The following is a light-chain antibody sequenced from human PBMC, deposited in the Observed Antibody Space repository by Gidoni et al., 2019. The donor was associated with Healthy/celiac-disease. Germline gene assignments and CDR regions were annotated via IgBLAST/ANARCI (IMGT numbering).Light chain of an antibody. V-gene: IGKV1-39*01. CDR1: QSISSY. CDR2: SAS. Sequence: DIQMTQCPSSLSASVGDRVTITCLARQSISSYLNWYQQKPGKAPKLLIYSASSLQSGVPARFSGSGSGTDFTLTISSLQPEDFATYYCQQSYSTPPTFGGGTKVEIK. CDR3: QQSYSTPPT. J-gene: IGKJ4*01.